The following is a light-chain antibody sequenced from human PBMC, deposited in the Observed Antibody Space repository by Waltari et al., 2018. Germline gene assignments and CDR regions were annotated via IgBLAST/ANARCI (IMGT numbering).Light chain of an antibody. Sequence: DIQLAKSPSTVSASVGDRDTIPCRARQHIQSWLAWYQKKPGKAPKALIYKASNLHSGVPSRFSGSGFGTEFTLTISSLQPDDFATYYCQKYNRPWTFGQGTRVDIK. CDR3: QKYNRPWT. CDR1: QHIQSW. J-gene: IGKJ1*01. V-gene: IGKV1-5*03. CDR2: KAS.